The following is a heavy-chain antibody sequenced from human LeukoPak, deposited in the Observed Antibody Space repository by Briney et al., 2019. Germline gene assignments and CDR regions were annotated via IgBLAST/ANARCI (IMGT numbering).Heavy chain of an antibody. CDR2: ISYDGSNK. J-gene: IGHJ3*01. CDR3: ARESGTLS. V-gene: IGHV3-30-3*01. D-gene: IGHD1-26*01. CDR1: GFTFSSYA. Sequence: PGRSLRLSCAASGFTFSSYAMHWVRQAPGKGLEWVAVISYDGSNKYYADSVKGRFTISRDNSKNTLYLQMNSLRAEDTAVYYCARESGTLSWGQGTMVTVSS.